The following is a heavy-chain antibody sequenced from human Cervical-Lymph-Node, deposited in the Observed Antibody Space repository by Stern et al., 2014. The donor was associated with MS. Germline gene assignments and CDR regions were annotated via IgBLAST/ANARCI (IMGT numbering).Heavy chain of an antibody. D-gene: IGHD3-16*01. V-gene: IGHV1-69*01. J-gene: IGHJ4*02. CDR2: IIPLFGTT. Sequence: VHLVESGAEVRKPGSSVKVSCKVSGGTFISDAFSWVRQAPGHRLEWVGGIIPLFGTTNYATELQGRVTVTADESTSTVYMELSSLRSKDTAVYYCAGGDKKFDYWGQGTLVTVSS. CDR1: GGTFISDA. CDR3: AGGDKKFDY.